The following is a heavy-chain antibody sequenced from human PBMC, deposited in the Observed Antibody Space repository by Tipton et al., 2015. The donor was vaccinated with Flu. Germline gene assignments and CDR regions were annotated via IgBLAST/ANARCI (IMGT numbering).Heavy chain of an antibody. V-gene: IGHV3-30*04. J-gene: IGHJ3*02. D-gene: IGHD4/OR15-4a*01. CDR2: ISKDGSEK. CDR3: ARDLPYGGTAFDI. CDR1: GFTLSLYA. Sequence: RSLRLSCAASGFTLSLYAIHWVRRAPGKGLEWVALISKDGSEKYFADSVKGRSTISRDNSRNMVSLQMNSLRAEDTAVYYCARDLPYGGTAFDIWGQGTMVTVSS.